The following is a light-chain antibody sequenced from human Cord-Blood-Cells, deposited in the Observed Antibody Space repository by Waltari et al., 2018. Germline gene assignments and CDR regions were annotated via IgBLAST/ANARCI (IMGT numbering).Light chain of an antibody. V-gene: IGLV2-8*01. CDR3: SSYAGSNNLV. Sequence: QSALTQPPSASGSPGQSVPISCTGTSIDVGGYNYVSWYQQHPGKAPKLMIYEVSMRPSGVPDRFSGSKSGNTASLTVSGLQAEDEADYYCSSYAGSNNLVFGGGTKLTVL. J-gene: IGLJ2*01. CDR1: SIDVGGYNY. CDR2: EVS.